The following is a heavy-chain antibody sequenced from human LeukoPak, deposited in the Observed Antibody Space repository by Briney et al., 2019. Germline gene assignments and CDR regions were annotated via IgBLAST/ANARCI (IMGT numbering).Heavy chain of an antibody. V-gene: IGHV1-69*15. CDR1: GGTFSSHE. Sequence: GSSVKVSCKASGGTFSSHEISWVRQAPGQGLEWMGRITPMFGIAKYAQKFQGRVTISAVESMSTVHMELSSLRSEDTAKYYCARGWLADSTVVTPYNYWGQGTVVTVSS. CDR3: ARGWLADSTVVTPYNY. CDR2: ITPMFGIA. D-gene: IGHD4-23*01. J-gene: IGHJ4*02.